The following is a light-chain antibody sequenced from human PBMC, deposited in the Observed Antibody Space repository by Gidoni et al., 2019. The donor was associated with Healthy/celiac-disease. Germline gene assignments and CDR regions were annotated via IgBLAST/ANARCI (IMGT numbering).Light chain of an antibody. CDR2: GHI. CDR1: SSNIGAGYD. CDR3: QSYDSSLSGFYV. Sequence: QSVLTPPPSVSGAPGQRVTISCPGSSSNIGAGYDVHWYQQLPGTAPKLLIYGHINRPSGVPDRFSGSKSGTSASLAITGLQAEDEADYYCQSYDSSLSGFYVFGTGTKVTVL. J-gene: IGLJ1*01. V-gene: IGLV1-40*01.